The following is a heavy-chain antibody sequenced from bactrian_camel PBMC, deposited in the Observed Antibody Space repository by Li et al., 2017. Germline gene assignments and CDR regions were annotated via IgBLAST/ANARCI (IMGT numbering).Heavy chain of an antibody. CDR1: GFTFSDYH. Sequence: DVQLVESGGGLVQPGGSLRLSCAASGFTFSDYHMTWVRQAPGKGLNWVSTIDNGVSTYADSVKGRFTISRDNAKNMLYLQMNSLVPEDTAMYYCARGSRWYSHWCQGTQVTVS. V-gene: IGHV3S40*01. CDR2: IDNGVS. CDR3: ARGSRWYSH. D-gene: IGHD6*01. J-gene: IGHJ4*01.